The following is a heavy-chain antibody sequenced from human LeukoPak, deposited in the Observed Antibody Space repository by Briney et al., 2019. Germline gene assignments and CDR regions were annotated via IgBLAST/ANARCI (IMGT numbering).Heavy chain of an antibody. CDR1: GGTFSSYA. V-gene: IGHV1-69*13. D-gene: IGHD3-16*02. CDR3: ARDFRDYVWGSYRYATLLY. Sequence: SVTVSCKASGGTFSSYAISWVRQAPGQGLEWMGGIIPIFGTANYAQKFQGRVTITADESTSTAYMELSSLRSEDTAVYYCARDFRDYVWGSYRYATLLYWGQGTLVTVSS. CDR2: IIPIFGTA. J-gene: IGHJ4*02.